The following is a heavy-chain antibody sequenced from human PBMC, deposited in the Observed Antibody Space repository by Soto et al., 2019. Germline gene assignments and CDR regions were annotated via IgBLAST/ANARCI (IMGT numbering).Heavy chain of an antibody. CDR1: GFTFSNYW. CDR2: IKQDGSEK. D-gene: IGHD2-2*01. J-gene: IGHJ6*02. Sequence: GGSLRLSCAASGFTFSNYWMNWVRQAPGKGLEWVANIKQDGSEKYFVDSVKGRFTISRDNAKNSLYLQMNSLRAEDTAVYYCARDLGRTAAGYYYYDAMYVWGQGTTVTGSS. CDR3: ARDLGRTAAGYYYYDAMYV. V-gene: IGHV3-7*01.